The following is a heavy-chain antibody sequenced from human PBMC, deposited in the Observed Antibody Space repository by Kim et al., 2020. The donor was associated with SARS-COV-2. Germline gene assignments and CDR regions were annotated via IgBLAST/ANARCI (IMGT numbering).Heavy chain of an antibody. V-gene: IGHV3-23*01. CDR2: ISGSGGST. D-gene: IGHD3-22*01. CDR3: AKENDSRGGI. J-gene: IGHJ3*02. CDR1: GFTFSSYA. Sequence: GGSLRLSCAASGFTFSSYAMSWVRQAPGKGLEWVSGISGSGGSTNYADSVKGRFTISRDNSKNTLFLLMNTLRAEDTAVYYCAKENDSRGGIWGQGTMVTVSS.